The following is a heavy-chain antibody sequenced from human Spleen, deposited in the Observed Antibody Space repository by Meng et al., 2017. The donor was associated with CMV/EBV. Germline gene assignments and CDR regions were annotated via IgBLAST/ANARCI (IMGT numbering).Heavy chain of an antibody. CDR3: ARGPIDSVSN. CDR1: GYTFTSYY. CDR2: INPSGGST. J-gene: IGHJ4*02. V-gene: IGHV1-46*01. D-gene: IGHD2-15*01. Sequence: ASVKVSCKASGYTFTSYYMHWVRQAPGQGLEWMGIINPSGGSTSYAQKFQGRVTMTRNTSISTAYMDLSSLRSDDTAVYYCARGPIDSVSNWGQGTLVTVSS.